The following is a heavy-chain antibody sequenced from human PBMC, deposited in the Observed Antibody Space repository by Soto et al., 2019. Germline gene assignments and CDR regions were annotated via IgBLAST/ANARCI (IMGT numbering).Heavy chain of an antibody. CDR1: GFTFSSSS. CDR3: AKGTGIADYFDY. D-gene: IGHD1-1*01. J-gene: IGHJ4*02. V-gene: IGHV3-21*01. CDR2: ISRSSTYI. Sequence: SGFTFSSSSMNWVRQAPGKGLEWVSSISRSSTYIYYADSVEGRFTISRDNAKNSLYLQMISLRVEDTAVYYCAKGTGIADYFDYWGQGTLVTVSS.